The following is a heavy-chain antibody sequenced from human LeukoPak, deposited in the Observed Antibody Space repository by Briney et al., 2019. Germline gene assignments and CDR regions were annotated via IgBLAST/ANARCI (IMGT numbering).Heavy chain of an antibody. V-gene: IGHV3-33*08. CDR2: IWYDGSNK. CDR3: ARSNVDHYGMDV. CDR1: GFTFSSYA. D-gene: IGHD5-12*01. Sequence: PGGSLRLSCAASGFTFSSYAMSWVRQAPGKGLEWVAVIWYDGSNKYYTDSVKGRFTISRDNSKNTLYLQMNSLRAEDTAVYYCARSNVDHYGMDVWGQGTTVTVSS. J-gene: IGHJ6*02.